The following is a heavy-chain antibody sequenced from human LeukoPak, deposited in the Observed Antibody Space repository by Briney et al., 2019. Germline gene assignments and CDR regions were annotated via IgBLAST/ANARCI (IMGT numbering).Heavy chain of an antibody. Sequence: PSETLSLTCAVYGGSFSGYYWSWIRQPPGKGLEWIGEINHSGSTNYNPSLKSRVTISVDTSKNQFSLKLSSVTAADTAVYYCARGGARIFGVVITGNNFDYWGQGTLVTVSS. J-gene: IGHJ4*02. CDR2: INHSGST. D-gene: IGHD3-3*02. CDR1: GGSFSGYY. V-gene: IGHV4-34*01. CDR3: ARGGARIFGVVITGNNFDY.